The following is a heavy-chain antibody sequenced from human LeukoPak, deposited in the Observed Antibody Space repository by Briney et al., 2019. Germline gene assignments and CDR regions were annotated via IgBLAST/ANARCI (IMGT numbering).Heavy chain of an antibody. CDR2: VRYDGTNK. Sequence: GGSLRLSCAASGFTFSSYGMNWVRQAPGKGLEWVAFVRYDGTNKYYTDSVKGRFTISRDNSKNTLYLQMNSLRAEDTAVYYCAKKTIVGATVDAFDIWGQGTMVTVSS. CDR1: GFTFSSYG. D-gene: IGHD1-26*01. J-gene: IGHJ3*02. V-gene: IGHV3-30*02. CDR3: AKKTIVGATVDAFDI.